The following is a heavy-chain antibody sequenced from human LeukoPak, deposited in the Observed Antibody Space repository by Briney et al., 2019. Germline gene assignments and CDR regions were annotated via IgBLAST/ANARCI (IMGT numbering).Heavy chain of an antibody. CDR3: ARTIMSPTYYYDSSGYQRGYYFDY. J-gene: IGHJ4*02. CDR1: GGSVSSGSYY. V-gene: IGHV4-61*01. Sequence: SETLSLTCTVSGGSVSSGSYYWSWIRQPPGKGLEWIGYVYYTGNTNYNPSLKNRVAISVDKSNNQFSLKLRFVTAADTAVYYCARTIMSPTYYYDSSGYQRGYYFDYWGQGTLVTVSS. D-gene: IGHD3-22*01. CDR2: VYYTGNT.